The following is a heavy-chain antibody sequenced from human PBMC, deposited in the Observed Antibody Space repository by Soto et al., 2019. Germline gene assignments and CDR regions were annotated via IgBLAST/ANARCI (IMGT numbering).Heavy chain of an antibody. Sequence: ASVKVSCKASGYTFTGYYMHWVRQAPGQGLEWMGWINPNSGGTNYAQKFQGWVTMTRDTSISTAYMELSRLSSAAPAVYFCATQRSEWELSFDYWGQGTLVTVSS. V-gene: IGHV1-2*04. CDR1: GYTFTGYY. D-gene: IGHD1-26*01. CDR2: INPNSGGT. CDR3: ATQRSEWELSFDY. J-gene: IGHJ4*02.